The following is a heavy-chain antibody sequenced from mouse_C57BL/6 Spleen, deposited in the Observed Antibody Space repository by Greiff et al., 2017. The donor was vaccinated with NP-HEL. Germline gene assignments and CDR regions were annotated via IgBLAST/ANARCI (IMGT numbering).Heavy chain of an antibody. CDR2: ISSGGDYI. CDR3: TRDRGIYYGDFDV. V-gene: IGHV5-9-1*02. J-gene: IGHJ1*03. CDR1: GFTFSSYA. D-gene: IGHD2-1*01. Sequence: EVKLVESGEGLVKPGGSLKLSCAASGFTFSSYAMSWVRQTPEKRLEWVAYISSGGDYIYYADTVKGRFTISRDNARNTLYLQMSSLKSEDTAMYYCTRDRGIYYGDFDVWGTGTTVTVSS.